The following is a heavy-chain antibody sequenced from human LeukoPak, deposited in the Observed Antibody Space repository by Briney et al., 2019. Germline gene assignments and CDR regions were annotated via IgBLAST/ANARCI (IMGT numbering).Heavy chain of an antibody. J-gene: IGHJ4*02. V-gene: IGHV3-74*01. CDR1: GFTFSSYW. D-gene: IGHD4-17*01. CDR3: AREGDYGDYFDY. Sequence: GGSLRLSCAASGFTFSSYWMHWVRQAPGKGLVWVSRITNDGSSTSHADSVKGRFTISRDNAKNTLYLQMNSLRAEDTAVYYCAREGDYGDYFDYWRQGTLVTVSS. CDR2: ITNDGSST.